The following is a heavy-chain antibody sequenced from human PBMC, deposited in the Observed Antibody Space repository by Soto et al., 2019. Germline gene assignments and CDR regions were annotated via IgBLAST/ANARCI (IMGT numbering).Heavy chain of an antibody. CDR2: ISAYSGDT. J-gene: IGHJ6*02. Sequence: QVQLFQSGAEVKAPGASVKVSCNASVYTFTNYCITWVRQAPGQGLEWLCWISAYSGDTNYAQNLQGRVTMTADTSTSTAYMERRSLRSDDTAVYYCARDDSQGLRYYYYYGMDVWGQGTTVTVSS. V-gene: IGHV1-18*01. CDR1: VYTFTNYC. D-gene: IGHD4-17*01. CDR3: ARDDSQGLRYYYYYGMDV.